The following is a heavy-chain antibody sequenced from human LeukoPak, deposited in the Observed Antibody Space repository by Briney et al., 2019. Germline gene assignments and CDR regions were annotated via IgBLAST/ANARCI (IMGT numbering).Heavy chain of an antibody. CDR3: TTDGSIDY. V-gene: IGHV3-15*01. J-gene: IGHJ4*02. CDR2: IKSKTDGRTT. D-gene: IGHD1-1*01. CDR1: GFTFSNAW. Sequence: GGSLRLSCAASGFTFSNAWMSWVAQPPGKGLEWVGRIKSKTDGRTTDYAAPVKGRFTISRDDSKNTLYLQMNSLKTEDTAVYSCTTDGSIDYWGQGTLVTVSS.